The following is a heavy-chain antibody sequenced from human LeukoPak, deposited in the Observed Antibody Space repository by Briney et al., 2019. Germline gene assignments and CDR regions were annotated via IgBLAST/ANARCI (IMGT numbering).Heavy chain of an antibody. CDR2: LNPNSGGT. CDR1: GYTFTDYY. D-gene: IGHD6-13*01. Sequence: ASVKVSCKASGYTFTDYYMHWVRQAPGQGLEWMGWLNPNSGGTNYAQKFQGRVTMTTDTSISTAYMEVSRLRSDDTAAYYCARVRIGQQLDKYYYYAMDVWGQGTTVTVSS. CDR3: ARVRIGQQLDKYYYYAMDV. V-gene: IGHV1-2*02. J-gene: IGHJ6*02.